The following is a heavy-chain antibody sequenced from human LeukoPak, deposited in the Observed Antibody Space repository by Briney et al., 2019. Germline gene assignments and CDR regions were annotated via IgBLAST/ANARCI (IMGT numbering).Heavy chain of an antibody. CDR1: GFTFSSYE. D-gene: IGHD4-17*01. CDR3: EVGMTTVTTSDY. J-gene: IGHJ4*02. V-gene: IGHV3-48*03. CDR2: ISSSGSTI. Sequence: PGGSLRLSCAASGFTFSSYEMNWVRQAPGKGLEWVSYISSSGSTIYYADSVKGRFTISRDNAKNSLYLQMNSLRAEDTAVYYCEVGMTTVTTSDYWGQGTLVTVSS.